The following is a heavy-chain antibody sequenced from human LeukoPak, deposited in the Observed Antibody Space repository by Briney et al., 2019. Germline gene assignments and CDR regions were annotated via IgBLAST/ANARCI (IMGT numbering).Heavy chain of an antibody. Sequence: GGSLRLSCAASGFTFSSYVMHWVRQAPGKGLEWVSYISSSGSTIYYADSVKGRFTISRDNAKNSLYLQMNSLRAEDTAVYYFARDRARYYDASSGSFDYWGQGTLVTVSS. V-gene: IGHV3-48*03. J-gene: IGHJ4*02. CDR2: ISSSGSTI. D-gene: IGHD3-22*01. CDR1: GFTFSSYV. CDR3: ARDRARYYDASSGSFDY.